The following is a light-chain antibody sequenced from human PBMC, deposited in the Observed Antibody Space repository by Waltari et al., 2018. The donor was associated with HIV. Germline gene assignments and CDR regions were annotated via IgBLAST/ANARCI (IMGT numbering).Light chain of an antibody. V-gene: IGLV2-14*01. CDR1: NSDVGAYAD. Sequence: QSAMTQPASVSGAPGRAITISCTGPNSDVGAYADVSWYQHHPGKAPKLMIFDVSNRPSWISNRFSGSKSDNTASLTISGLQAEDEADYYCNSYTTSSTWVFGGGTKLTVL. CDR3: NSYTTSSTWV. CDR2: DVS. J-gene: IGLJ3*02.